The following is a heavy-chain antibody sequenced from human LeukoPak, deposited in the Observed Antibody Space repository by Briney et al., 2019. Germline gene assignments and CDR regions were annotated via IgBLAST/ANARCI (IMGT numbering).Heavy chain of an antibody. CDR3: AIDYAAAEYFQH. J-gene: IGHJ1*01. Sequence: GRSLRLSCAASGFTFSSYGMHWVRQAPGKGLEWVAVIWYDGSNKYYADSVKGRFTISRDNSKNTLYLQMNSLRAEDTAVYYCAIDYAAAEYFQHWGQGTLVTVSS. V-gene: IGHV3-33*01. CDR2: IWYDGSNK. CDR1: GFTFSSYG. D-gene: IGHD2-2*01.